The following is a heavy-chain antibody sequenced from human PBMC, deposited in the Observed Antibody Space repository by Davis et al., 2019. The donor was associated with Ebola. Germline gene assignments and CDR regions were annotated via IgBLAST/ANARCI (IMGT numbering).Heavy chain of an antibody. D-gene: IGHD1-26*01. J-gene: IGHJ6*03. CDR3: ARGGWGYMDV. Sequence: MPSETLSLTFAVYGGSFSGHWNWIRQPPGKGLEWIGEINHGGSTNYNPSLTSRVTISVDTSKNQFSLKLSSLTAADTAVYYCARGGWGYMDVWGKGTTVTVSS. CDR2: INHGGST. CDR1: GGSFSGH. V-gene: IGHV4-34*01.